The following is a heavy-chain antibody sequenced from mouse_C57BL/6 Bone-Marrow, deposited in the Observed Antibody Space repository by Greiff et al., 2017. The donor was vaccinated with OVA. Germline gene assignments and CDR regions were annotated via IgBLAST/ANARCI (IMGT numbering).Heavy chain of an antibody. CDR2: IRYSGST. CDR3: ARGRYPGAMDY. CDR1: GYSITSGYD. J-gene: IGHJ4*01. Sequence: EVKLVESGPGMVKPSQSLSLTCTVTGYSITSGYDWHWIRHFPGNKLEWMGYIRYSGSTNYNASLKSRISITHDTSKNHFFLKLNSVTTEDTATYCCARGRYPGAMDYWGQGTSVTVSS. V-gene: IGHV3-1*01. D-gene: IGHD1-1*01.